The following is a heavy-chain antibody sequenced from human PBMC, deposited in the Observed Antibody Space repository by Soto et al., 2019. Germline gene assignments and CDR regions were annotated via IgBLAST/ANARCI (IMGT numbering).Heavy chain of an antibody. V-gene: IGHV5-51*01. CDR3: ARQGDMAATPADAFDI. Sequence: GESLKISCKGSGWTFINHWIAWVRQMPGKGLEWMGIIYPGDSDARYSPSFAGQVTISVDKSITTAYLHWSSLEASDSAVYYCARQGDMAATPADAFDIWGQGTLVTVSS. D-gene: IGHD6-19*01. CDR2: IYPGDSDA. CDR1: GWTFINHW. J-gene: IGHJ3*02.